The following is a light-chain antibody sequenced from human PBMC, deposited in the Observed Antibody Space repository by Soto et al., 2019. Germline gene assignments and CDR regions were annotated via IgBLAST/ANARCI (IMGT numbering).Light chain of an antibody. J-gene: IGKJ1*01. CDR3: QQSNSTLWT. Sequence: DSQLAQSPSTLSASFGSRITSVCRASQTISSYLAWYQQKPGKAPKLLISAASSLHSGVPSRFSGSGSGTDFTLTISSLQPEDFATYYCQQSNSTLWTFGQGTKVDIK. CDR2: AAS. CDR1: QTISSY. V-gene: IGKV1-39*01.